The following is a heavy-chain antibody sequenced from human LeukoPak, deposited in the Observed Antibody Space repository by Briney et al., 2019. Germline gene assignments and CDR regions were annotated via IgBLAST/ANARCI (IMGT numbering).Heavy chain of an antibody. CDR1: GFTFSSHW. V-gene: IGHV3-74*01. CDR2: VNGPGDWT. J-gene: IGHJ3*01. Sequence: GGSLRLSCAASGFTFSSHWMRWFRQAPGEGLVWVSRVNGPGDWTHYADSVRGRFIISRDNAENTISLQMNNLRAEDTAVYFCAREVFEGQRQSDAFDVWGQGTMVTVSS. D-gene: IGHD6-25*01. CDR3: AREVFEGQRQSDAFDV.